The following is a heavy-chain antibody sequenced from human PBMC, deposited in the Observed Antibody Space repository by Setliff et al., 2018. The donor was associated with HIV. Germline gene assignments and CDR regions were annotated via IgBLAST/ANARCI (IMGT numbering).Heavy chain of an antibody. V-gene: IGHV4-4*07. CDR3: AFSKQMATMAFDY. CDR1: GASISSHF. CDR2: INPSGIT. Sequence: LSLTCTVSGASISSHFWSWIRQPAGKGLEWIGRINPSGITSYNPSLRSRLTMSVDTSKNQISLKLSSVTAADTAVYYCAFSKQMATMAFDYWGQGALVTVSS. J-gene: IGHJ4*02. D-gene: IGHD5-12*01.